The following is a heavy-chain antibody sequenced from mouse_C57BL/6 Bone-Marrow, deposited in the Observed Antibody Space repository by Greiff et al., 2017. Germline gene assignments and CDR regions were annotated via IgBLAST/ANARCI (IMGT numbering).Heavy chain of an antibody. Sequence: QVQLQQPGTELVKPGASVKLSCKASGYTFTSYWMHWVKQRPGQGLEWIGNINPSNGGTNYNEKFKSKATLTVDKSSSTAYMQLSSLTSEDSAVYYCAREGYGSSLYWYFDVWGTGTTVTVSS. J-gene: IGHJ1*03. CDR1: GYTFTSYW. CDR2: INPSNGGT. CDR3: AREGYGSSLYWYFDV. D-gene: IGHD1-1*01. V-gene: IGHV1-53*01.